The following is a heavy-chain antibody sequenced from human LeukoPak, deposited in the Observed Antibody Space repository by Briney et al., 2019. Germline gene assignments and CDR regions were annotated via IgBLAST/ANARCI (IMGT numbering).Heavy chain of an antibody. Sequence: QPGRSLGLSCAASGFTFSSYGMHWVRQAPGKGLEWVAVIWYDGSNKYYADSVKGRFTISRDNSKNTLYLQMNSLRAEDTAVYYCARELSVVAAAAPIGYYYGMDVWGKGTTVTVSS. D-gene: IGHD6-13*01. J-gene: IGHJ6*04. CDR1: GFTFSSYG. V-gene: IGHV3-33*01. CDR3: ARELSVVAAAAPIGYYYGMDV. CDR2: IWYDGSNK.